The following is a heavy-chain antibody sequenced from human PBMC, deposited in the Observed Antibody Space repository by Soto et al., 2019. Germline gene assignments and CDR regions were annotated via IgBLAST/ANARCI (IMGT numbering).Heavy chain of an antibody. V-gene: IGHV3-9*01. D-gene: IGHD1-26*01. CDR2: VTWHRGNI. Sequence: DVQLVESGGGLVQPGRSLRLSCAASGFIFDDFGMHWVRQAPGKGLEWVSGVTWHRGNIDYADSVKGRFTITRDNAKNSLYLQMNSLRGEDTALYYCAKDRYGSLEGGMDVWGQGTTVTVSS. CDR3: AKDRYGSLEGGMDV. J-gene: IGHJ6*02. CDR1: GFIFDDFG.